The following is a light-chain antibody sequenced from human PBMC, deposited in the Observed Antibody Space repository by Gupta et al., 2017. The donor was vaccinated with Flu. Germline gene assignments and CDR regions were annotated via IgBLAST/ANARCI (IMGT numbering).Light chain of an antibody. Sequence: SVMPQPPSASATPGQTVAISFSGSTSNVGSNSVHWYQRLPGTAPKLLIYNNHQRPSGVPDRFSGSKSGTSASLAISGLQSEDEAHYYCAAWDDTLSGPVFGGGTKVTVL. CDR1: TSNVGSNS. V-gene: IGLV1-44*01. CDR3: AAWDDTLSGPV. CDR2: NNH. J-gene: IGLJ3*02.